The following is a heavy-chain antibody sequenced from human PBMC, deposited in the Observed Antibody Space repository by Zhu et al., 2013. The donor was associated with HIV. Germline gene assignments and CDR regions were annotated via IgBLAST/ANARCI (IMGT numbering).Heavy chain of an antibody. CDR2: IIPAFGMV. J-gene: IGHJ4*02. V-gene: IGHV1-69*17. Sequence: QVHLVQSGAELKKPGASVKISCQASGYTFTHYAMNWVRQAPGQGFEWMGGIIPAFGMVNYAQRFQGRISISANKETSTDFLDLRSLASGDTAIYFCARREKAYDNSGLFDYWGQGTLVIVSS. CDR3: ARREKAYDNSGLFDY. D-gene: IGHD3-22*01. CDR1: GYTFTHYA.